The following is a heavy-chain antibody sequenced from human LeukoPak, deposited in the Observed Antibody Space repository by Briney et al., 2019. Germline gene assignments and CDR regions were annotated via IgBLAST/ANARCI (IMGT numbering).Heavy chain of an antibody. CDR2: IYSSGST. J-gene: IGHJ3*02. V-gene: IGHV4-61*02. CDR3: ARDPGDYGDYSGAFDI. Sequence: SETLSLTCTVSGGSISSGSYYWSWIRQPAGKGLEWIGRIYSSGSTNYNPSLKSRVTISLDTSKNQFSLKLSSVTAADTAVYYCARDPGDYGDYSGAFDIWGQGTMVTVSS. CDR1: GGSISSGSYY. D-gene: IGHD4-17*01.